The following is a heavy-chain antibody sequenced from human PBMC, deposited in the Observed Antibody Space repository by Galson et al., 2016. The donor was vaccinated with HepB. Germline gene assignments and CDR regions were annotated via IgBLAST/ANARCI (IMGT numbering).Heavy chain of an antibody. J-gene: IGHJ3*01. V-gene: IGHV1-69*06. D-gene: IGHD2-21*02. Sequence: APGQRPEWMGDIIPVFGSTNYAQPFRGRVTITVDKARTTAYMELTSLTSEDTATYYCARSTFGDFGRPGTFALWGPGTMVTISS. CDR3: ARSTFGDFGRPGTFAL. CDR2: IIPVFGST.